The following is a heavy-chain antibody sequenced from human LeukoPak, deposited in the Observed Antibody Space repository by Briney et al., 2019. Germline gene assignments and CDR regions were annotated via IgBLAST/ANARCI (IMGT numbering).Heavy chain of an antibody. CDR3: AKGPGYDFWSGNYMDV. Sequence: PSETQSLTCSVSGASISYGSYYWSWIRQPAGKGLEWVGRIYTSGSTDYNPSLKRRATISVDTSQNQFSLKLSSVTAADTAVYYCAKGPGYDFWSGNYMDVWGKGTTVTVS. CDR1: GASISYGSYY. D-gene: IGHD3-3*01. CDR2: IYTSGST. J-gene: IGHJ6*03. V-gene: IGHV4-61*02.